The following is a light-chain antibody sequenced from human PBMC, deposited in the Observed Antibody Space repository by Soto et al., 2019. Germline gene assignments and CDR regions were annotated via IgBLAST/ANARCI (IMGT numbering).Light chain of an antibody. CDR2: GAS. CDR3: QQCGSSLYT. CDR1: QSVSNNY. V-gene: IGKV3-20*01. Sequence: EIVLTQSPDTLSLSPGERATLSCRASQSVSNNYLAWYQQRPGQAPRLLIYGASTRATGIPDRFSGSGSGTDFTLTISRLEPEDFAVYYCQQCGSSLYTFGQGTKLEIK. J-gene: IGKJ2*01.